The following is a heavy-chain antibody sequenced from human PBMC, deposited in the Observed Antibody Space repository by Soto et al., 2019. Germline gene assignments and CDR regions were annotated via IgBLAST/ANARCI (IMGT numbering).Heavy chain of an antibody. D-gene: IGHD2-15*01. CDR1: GGTFSNYA. CDR3: GSCYGIDY. CDR2: IIPIFGTT. V-gene: IGHV1-69*13. Sequence: SVKVSCKASGGTFSNYALSWVRQAPGQGLEWMGDIIPIFGTTNNAQKFQGRVTITADEATSTAYMELSSLRSEDTAVYYCGSCYGIDYWGQGTLVTVSS. J-gene: IGHJ4*02.